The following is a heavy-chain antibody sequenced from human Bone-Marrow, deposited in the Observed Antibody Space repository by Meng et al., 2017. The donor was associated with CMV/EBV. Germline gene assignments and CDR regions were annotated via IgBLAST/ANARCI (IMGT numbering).Heavy chain of an antibody. V-gene: IGHV1-46*01. J-gene: IGHJ4*02. CDR3: ARSPKYTSSDRGYDY. D-gene: IGHD6-13*01. Sequence: ASVKVSCKASGYTFTSYYMHWVRQAPGQGLEWMGVINPNGGTTAYAQKFQGRVTMTGDTSTSTIYMEVRSLRSDDTAVYYCARSPKYTSSDRGYDYWGQGTLVTVSS. CDR2: INPNGGTT. CDR1: GYTFTSYY.